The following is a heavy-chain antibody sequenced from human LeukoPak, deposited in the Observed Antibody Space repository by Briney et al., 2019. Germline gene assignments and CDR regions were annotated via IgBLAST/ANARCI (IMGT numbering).Heavy chain of an antibody. CDR2: INNDGSST. Sequence: GGSLRLSCAAPGFTFSSYWMHWVRQAPGKGLVWVSRINNDGSSTSYADSVKGRFTISRDNAKNTLYLQMNSLRAEDTAVYYCARWGVWGSYRPIDYWGQGSLVTVSS. CDR1: GFTFSSYW. J-gene: IGHJ4*02. V-gene: IGHV3-74*01. D-gene: IGHD3-16*02. CDR3: ARWGVWGSYRPIDY.